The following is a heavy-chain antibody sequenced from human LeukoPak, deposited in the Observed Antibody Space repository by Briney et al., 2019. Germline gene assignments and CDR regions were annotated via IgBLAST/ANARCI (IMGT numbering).Heavy chain of an antibody. V-gene: IGHV1-69*06. Sequence: GASVKFSCKASGGTFSSYAISWVRQAPGQGLEWMGGIIPIFGTANYAQKFQGRVTITADKSTSTAYMELSSLRSEDTAVYYCARVGAAAGRGPNWFAPWGQGTLVTVSS. CDR1: GGTFSSYA. J-gene: IGHJ5*02. D-gene: IGHD6-13*01. CDR2: IIPIFGTA. CDR3: ARVGAAAGRGPNWFAP.